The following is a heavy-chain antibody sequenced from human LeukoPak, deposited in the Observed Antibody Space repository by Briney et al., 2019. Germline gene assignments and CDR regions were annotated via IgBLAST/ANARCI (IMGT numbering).Heavy chain of an antibody. CDR1: GGNFVTYA. V-gene: IGHV1-69*11. Sequence: EASVKVSCKTSGGNFVTYATNWVRQVPGQGLEWMCRIIPAISRTDYTYDFGDRVTITADDSATTAYLEVTNLRPEDTAMYYCTRVADSNLVSDAFDVWGQGTMVTVSS. CDR3: TRVADSNLVSDAFDV. CDR2: IIPAISRT. J-gene: IGHJ3*01. D-gene: IGHD2-21*01.